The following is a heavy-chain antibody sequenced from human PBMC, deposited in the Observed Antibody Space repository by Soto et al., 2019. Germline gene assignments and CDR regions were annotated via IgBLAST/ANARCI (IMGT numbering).Heavy chain of an antibody. CDR3: ASPSPDYCSSSSCYKSVGMDV. J-gene: IGHJ6*02. D-gene: IGHD2-2*02. CDR2: IDPSDSYT. CDR1: GYSFTSYW. Sequence: GESLKISCKGSGYSFTSYWISWVRQMPGKGLEWMGRIDPSDSYTNYSPSFQGHVTISADKSISTAYLQWSSLKASDTAMYYCASPSPDYCSSSSCYKSVGMDVWGQGTTVTVSS. V-gene: IGHV5-10-1*01.